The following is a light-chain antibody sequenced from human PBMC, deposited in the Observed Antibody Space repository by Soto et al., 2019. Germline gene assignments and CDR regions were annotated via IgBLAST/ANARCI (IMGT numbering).Light chain of an antibody. CDR1: SGHSNYA. V-gene: IGLV4-69*01. J-gene: IGLJ2*01. Sequence: QPVLTQSPSASASLGASVKLTCTLSSGHSNYAIAWHQQQPEKGPRYLMKLNRDGSHSKGDGIPNRFSGSSSGAERYLTISSLQPEDEADYYCQTWGTGIVIFGGGTQLTVL. CDR2: LNRDGSH. CDR3: QTWGTGIVI.